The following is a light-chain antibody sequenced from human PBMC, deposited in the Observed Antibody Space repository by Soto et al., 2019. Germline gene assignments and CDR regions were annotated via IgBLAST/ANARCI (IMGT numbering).Light chain of an antibody. J-gene: IGKJ1*01. CDR3: QTYNSAHWT. Sequence: DIQMTQSPASLSASVGDRVTITCRASQGISNYLAWYQQKPGKVPKLLIYAASTLQSGVPSRFSGSGSGTDFTLTISSLQPEYVATYYCQTYNSAHWTFGQGTKVEIK. CDR1: QGISNY. V-gene: IGKV1-27*01. CDR2: AAS.